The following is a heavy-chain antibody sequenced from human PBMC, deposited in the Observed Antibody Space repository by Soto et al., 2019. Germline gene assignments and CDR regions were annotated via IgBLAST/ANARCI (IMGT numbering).Heavy chain of an antibody. Sequence: EVQLLESGGGLVQPGESLRLSCAASGFTFSSYWMSWVRQAPGKGLEWVANIKQDGSEKYYVDSVKGRFTISRDNAKSSLYLQMNSLRAEDTAVYYCASDIVVVGNDYWGQGTLVTVSS. CDR1: GFTFSSYW. CDR3: ASDIVVVGNDY. CDR2: IKQDGSEK. J-gene: IGHJ4*02. V-gene: IGHV3-7*03. D-gene: IGHD2-15*01.